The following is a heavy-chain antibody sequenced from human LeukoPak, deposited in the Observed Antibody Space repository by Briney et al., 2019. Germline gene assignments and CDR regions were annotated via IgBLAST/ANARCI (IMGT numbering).Heavy chain of an antibody. CDR2: IWYDGSNK. CDR3: ARHKDWTFDY. CDR1: GFTFGSYD. V-gene: IGHV3-33*01. D-gene: IGHD3/OR15-3a*01. J-gene: IGHJ4*02. Sequence: QTGGSLRLSCAASGFTFGSYDMHWVRQAPGKGLEWVAVIWYDGSNKYYADSAKGRFTISRDISKNTLYLQMNSLRAEDTAVYYCARHKDWTFDYWGQGTLVTVSS.